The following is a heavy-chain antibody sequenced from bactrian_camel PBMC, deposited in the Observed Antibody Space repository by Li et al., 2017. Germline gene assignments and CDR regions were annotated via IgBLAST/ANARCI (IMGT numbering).Heavy chain of an antibody. J-gene: IGHJ4*01. V-gene: IGHV3S53*01. CDR1: GGTYNHYRAYC. CDR3: ATSGGIDPKYSK. Sequence: QVQLVESGGGSVQAGGSLRLSCEASGGTYNHYRAYCMAWFRQPPGKSREGVAAIDTRGSVTVADSVKGRFTISKDNAKRTLYLQMNNLKPEDSATYYCATSGGIDPKYSKRGQGTQVTVS. CDR2: IDTRGSV. D-gene: IGHD5*01.